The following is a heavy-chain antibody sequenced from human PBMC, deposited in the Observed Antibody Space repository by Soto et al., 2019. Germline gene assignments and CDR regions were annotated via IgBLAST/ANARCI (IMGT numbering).Heavy chain of an antibody. CDR3: ARQQPGADYYFDY. D-gene: IGHD6-13*01. Sequence: QVQLVESGGGVVQPGRSLRLSCAASGFTFSSYAMHWVRQAPGKGLGWVAVISYDGSNKYYADSVKGRFTISRDNSKNTLYLQMNSLRAEDTAVYYCARQQPGADYYFDYWGQGTLVTVSS. CDR1: GFTFSSYA. CDR2: ISYDGSNK. V-gene: IGHV3-30-3*01. J-gene: IGHJ4*02.